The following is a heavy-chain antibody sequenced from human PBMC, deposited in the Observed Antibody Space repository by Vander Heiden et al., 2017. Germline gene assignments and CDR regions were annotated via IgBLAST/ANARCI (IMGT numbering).Heavy chain of an antibody. Sequence: EVQLLESGGGLVQPGGSLRLSSAAYGFTCSSYAMSWVRQAPGKGLEWVSAISGSCGSTYYADSVKGRFTISRDNSKNTLYLQMNSLRAEDTAVYYCAKDRRWLQLIWDYWGQGTMVTVSS. V-gene: IGHV3-23*01. J-gene: IGHJ4*02. D-gene: IGHD5-12*01. CDR3: AKDRRWLQLIWDY. CDR1: GFTCSSYA. CDR2: ISGSCGST.